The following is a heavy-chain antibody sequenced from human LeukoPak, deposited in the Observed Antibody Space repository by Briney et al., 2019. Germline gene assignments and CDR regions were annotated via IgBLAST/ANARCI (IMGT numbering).Heavy chain of an antibody. V-gene: IGHV3-74*01. J-gene: IGHJ4*02. D-gene: IGHD3-22*01. CDR3: AKGGGYYYDSSGYFLGW. CDR2: MNIDGTLT. Sequence: GGSLRLSCAASGFSVYKYWMHWVRQAPGKGQVWVSCMNIDGTLTNYADSVKGRFTISRDNSKNTLFLQMNSLRAEDTAVYYCAKGGGYYYDSSGYFLGWWGQGTLVTVSS. CDR1: GFSVYKYW.